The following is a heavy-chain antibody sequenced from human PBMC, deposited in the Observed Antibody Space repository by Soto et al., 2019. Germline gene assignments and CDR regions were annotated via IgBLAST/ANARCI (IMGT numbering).Heavy chain of an antibody. CDR3: ARHNTIFGKPKVNYYYYYYMDV. Sequence: SETLSLTCTVSGGSISSSSYYWGWIRQPPGKGLEWIGSIYYSGSTYYNPSLKSRVTISVDTSKNQFSLKLSSVTAADTAVYYCARHNTIFGKPKVNYYYYYYMDVWGKGTTVTVSS. D-gene: IGHD3-3*01. J-gene: IGHJ6*03. CDR1: GGSISSSSYY. V-gene: IGHV4-39*01. CDR2: IYYSGST.